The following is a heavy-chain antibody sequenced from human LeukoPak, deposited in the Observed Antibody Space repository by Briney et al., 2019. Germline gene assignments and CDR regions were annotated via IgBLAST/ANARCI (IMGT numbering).Heavy chain of an antibody. J-gene: IGHJ3*02. CDR1: GGSISSGSHY. CDR3: ARARYYDSSGYYSSDAFDI. CDR2: IYTSGST. V-gene: IGHV4-61*02. D-gene: IGHD3-22*01. Sequence: PSQTLSLTCTVSGGSISSGSHYWSWIRQPAGKGLEWIGRIYTSGSTNYNPSLKSRVTISIDTSKNQFSLKLSSVTAADTAVYYCARARYYDSSGYYSSDAFDIWGQGTMVTVSS.